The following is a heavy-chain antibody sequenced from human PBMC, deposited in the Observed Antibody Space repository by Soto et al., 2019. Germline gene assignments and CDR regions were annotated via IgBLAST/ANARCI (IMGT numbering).Heavy chain of an antibody. V-gene: IGHV3-11*01. CDR1: GFIFSDHY. CDR3: AREDRSGDSCWFDP. D-gene: IGHD2-15*01. Sequence: QVQLVESGGGLVKPGGSLRLSCAASGFIFSDHYMSWIRQAPGKGLEWLSYISNSGSNIYYADSVKGRFTISRDNAKNSLYLQMNSLRAEDTAVYYCAREDRSGDSCWFDPWGHGTLVTVSS. CDR2: ISNSGSNI. J-gene: IGHJ5*02.